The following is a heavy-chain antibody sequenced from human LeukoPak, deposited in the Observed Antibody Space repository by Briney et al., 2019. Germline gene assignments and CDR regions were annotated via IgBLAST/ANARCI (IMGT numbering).Heavy chain of an antibody. CDR1: GYTFPSYD. V-gene: IGHV1-18*01. Sequence: GASVKVSCKASGYTFPSYDINWVRQATGQGLEWMGWISAYNGNTNYAQKLQGRVTMTTDTSTSTAYMELRSLRSDDTAVYYCARVPPGDFWSGHMGHWGQGTLVTVSS. CDR3: ARVPPGDFWSGHMGH. D-gene: IGHD3-3*01. J-gene: IGHJ4*02. CDR2: ISAYNGNT.